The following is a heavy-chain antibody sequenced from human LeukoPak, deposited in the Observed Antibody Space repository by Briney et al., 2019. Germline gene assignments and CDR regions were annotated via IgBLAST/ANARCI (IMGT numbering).Heavy chain of an antibody. J-gene: IGHJ5*02. CDR1: GYTFTSYY. D-gene: IGHD3-22*01. CDR3: ARRLPYYYDSSGYWFDP. CDR2: INPSGGST. Sequence: ASVKVSCKASGYTFTSYYMHWVRQAPGQGLEWMGIINPSGGSTSYAQKFQGRVTMTRDTSTSTVYMELSSLRSEDTAVYYCARRLPYYYDSSGYWFDPWGQGTLVTVSS. V-gene: IGHV1-46*01.